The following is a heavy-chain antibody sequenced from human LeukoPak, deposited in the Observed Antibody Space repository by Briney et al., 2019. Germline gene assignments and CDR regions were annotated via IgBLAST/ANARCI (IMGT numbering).Heavy chain of an antibody. J-gene: IGHJ6*03. CDR1: GYSISSGYY. V-gene: IGHV4-38-2*02. D-gene: IGHD3-10*01. Sequence: SGTLSLTCTVSGYSISSGYYWGWIRQPPGKGLEWIGSIYHSGSAYYNPSLKSRVTISVDTSKNQFSLKLSSVTAADTAVYYCARCGFGEFPYYYYYMDVWGKGTTVTVSS. CDR2: IYHSGSA. CDR3: ARCGFGEFPYYYYYMDV.